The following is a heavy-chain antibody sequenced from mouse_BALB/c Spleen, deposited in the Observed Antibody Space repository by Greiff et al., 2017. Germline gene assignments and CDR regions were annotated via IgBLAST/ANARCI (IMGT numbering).Heavy chain of an antibody. Sequence: EVKVVESGGGLVQPGGSLRLSCATSGFTFTDYYMSWVRQPPGKALEWLGFIRNKANGYTTEYSASVKGRFTISRDNSQSILYLQMNTLRAEDSATYYCARGAYYYGSPWFAYWGQGTLVTVSA. J-gene: IGHJ3*01. V-gene: IGHV7-3*02. D-gene: IGHD1-1*01. CDR1: GFTFTDYY. CDR2: IRNKANGYTT. CDR3: ARGAYYYGSPWFAY.